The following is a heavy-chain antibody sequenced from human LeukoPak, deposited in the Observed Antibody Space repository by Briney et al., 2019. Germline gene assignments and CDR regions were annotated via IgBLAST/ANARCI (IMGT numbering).Heavy chain of an antibody. J-gene: IGHJ5*02. D-gene: IGHD6-19*01. CDR3: AREMAMAVAGISWFDP. CDR2: IKQDGSEK. V-gene: IGHV3-7*01. CDR1: GFTFSSYW. Sequence: GGSLRLSCAASGFTFSSYWMSWVRQAPGKGLEWVANIKQDGSEKYYADSVKGRFTISRDNAKNSLSLQMNSLRAEDTAVYYCAREMAMAVAGISWFDPWGQGTLVTVSS.